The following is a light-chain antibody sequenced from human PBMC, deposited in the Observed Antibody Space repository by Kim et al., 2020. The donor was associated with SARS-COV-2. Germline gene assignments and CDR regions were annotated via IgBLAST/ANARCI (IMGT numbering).Light chain of an antibody. CDR2: YDD. J-gene: IGLJ2*01. V-gene: IGLV3-21*04. Sequence: SYELTQPPSVLVAPGETATITCGGTSIGSKSVHWYQQRSGQAPLLVIYYDDSRPSGIPERFSASNFDNTAALTISRVEAGDEADYYCQVWDSSTDQVIFGGGTKLTVL. CDR3: QVWDSSTDQVI. CDR1: SIGSKS.